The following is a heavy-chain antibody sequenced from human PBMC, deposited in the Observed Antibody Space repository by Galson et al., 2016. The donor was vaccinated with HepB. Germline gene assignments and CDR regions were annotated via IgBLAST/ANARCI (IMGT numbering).Heavy chain of an antibody. V-gene: IGHV1-24*01. CDR1: GYSLSELS. CDR2: FDPKDGEM. CDR3: ALGMIRGVILGLFPFDT. J-gene: IGHJ4*02. Sequence: SVKVSCKVSGYSLSELSIHWVRQAPGKGLKWLGGFDPKDGEMIYAQKFQGRATMTEDTSTNTAHMELRTLASEDTAVYYCALGMIRGVILGLFPFDTWCQGTLVLVSS. D-gene: IGHD3-10*01.